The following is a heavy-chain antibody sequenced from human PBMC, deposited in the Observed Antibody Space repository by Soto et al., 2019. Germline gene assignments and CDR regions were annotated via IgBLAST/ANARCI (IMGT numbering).Heavy chain of an antibody. V-gene: IGHV3-30*18. J-gene: IGHJ4*02. CDR2: ISYDGSNK. Sequence: QVQLVESGGGVVQPGRSLRLSCAASGFTFSSYGMHWVLQAPGKGLEWVAVISYDGSNKYYADSVKGRFTISRDNSKNTLYLQMNSLRAEDTAVYYCAKMTPSYYFDSWGQGTLVTVSS. D-gene: IGHD2-15*01. CDR1: GFTFSSYG. CDR3: AKMTPSYYFDS.